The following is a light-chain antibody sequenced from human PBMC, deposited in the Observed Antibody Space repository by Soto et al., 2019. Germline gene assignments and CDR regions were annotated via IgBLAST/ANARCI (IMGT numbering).Light chain of an antibody. Sequence: EIVMTQSPATLSVSPGERATLSCRASQSVYNNLAWYQQKPGQAPRLLIYRASTRATGFPARFSGGGSGTEFTLTISSLQFEDFAVYFCQQYSNWPLTFGGGTKVEIK. V-gene: IGKV3-15*01. CDR3: QQYSNWPLT. CDR2: RAS. CDR1: QSVYNN. J-gene: IGKJ4*01.